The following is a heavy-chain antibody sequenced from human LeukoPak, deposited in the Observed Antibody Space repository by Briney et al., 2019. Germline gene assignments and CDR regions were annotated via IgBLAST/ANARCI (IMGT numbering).Heavy chain of an antibody. CDR3: AGYCSSTSCSNPYNWFDP. Sequence: ASVKVSCKASGGTFSSYAISWVRQAPGQGLGWMGGIIPIFGTANYAQKFQGRVTITTDESTSTAYMELSSLRSEDTAVYYCAGYCSSTSCSNPYNWFDPWGQGTLVTVSS. D-gene: IGHD2-2*01. V-gene: IGHV1-69*05. CDR2: IIPIFGTA. CDR1: GGTFSSYA. J-gene: IGHJ5*02.